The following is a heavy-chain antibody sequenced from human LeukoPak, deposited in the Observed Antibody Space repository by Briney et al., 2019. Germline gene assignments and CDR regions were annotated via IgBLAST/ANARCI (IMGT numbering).Heavy chain of an antibody. D-gene: IGHD2-15*01. CDR3: ARGYCSGGSCYSSYYYSYMDV. CDR2: FDPEDGET. J-gene: IGHJ6*03. CDR1: GYTLTELS. V-gene: IGHV1-24*01. Sequence: GASVKVSCKVSGYTLTELSMHWVRQAPGKGLEWMGGFDPEDGETIYAQKFQGRVTMTGDTSTDTAYMELSSLRSEDTAVYYCARGYCSGGSCYSSYYYSYMDVWGKGTTVTVSS.